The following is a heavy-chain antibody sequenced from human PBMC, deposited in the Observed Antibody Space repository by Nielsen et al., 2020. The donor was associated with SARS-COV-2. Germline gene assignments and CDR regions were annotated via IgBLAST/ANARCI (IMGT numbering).Heavy chain of an antibody. CDR2: INPNSGGT. Sequence: ASVKVSCKASGYTFTGYYMHWVRQAPGQGLEWMGWINPNSGGTHYAQKFQGRVTMTRDTSISTAYMELSRLRSDDTAVYFCAREVYVSYDGSGYSYGMDVWGQGTTDTVSS. CDR3: AREVYVSYDGSGYSYGMDV. V-gene: IGHV1-2*02. J-gene: IGHJ6*02. CDR1: GYTFTGYY. D-gene: IGHD3-22*01.